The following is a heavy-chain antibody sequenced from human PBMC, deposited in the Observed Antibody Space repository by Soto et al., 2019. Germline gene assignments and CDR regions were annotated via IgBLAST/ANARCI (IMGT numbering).Heavy chain of an antibody. CDR1: GFTFSSYA. CDR3: ARVLYCSNNVCYSDYYYYMDV. V-gene: IGHV3-48*01. CDR2: ISSGSRSI. J-gene: IGHJ6*03. D-gene: IGHD2-8*01. Sequence: PGGSLRLSCAASGFTFSSYAISWVRQAPGKGLEWVSYISSGSRSIYYADSVKGRFTISRDNAKNSLYLQMNSLRAEDTAVYYCARVLYCSNNVCYSDYYYYMDVWGTGTTVTVSS.